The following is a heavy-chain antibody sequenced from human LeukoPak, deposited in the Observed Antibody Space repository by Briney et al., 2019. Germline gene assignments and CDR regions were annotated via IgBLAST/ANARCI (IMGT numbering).Heavy chain of an antibody. CDR1: GGSISSYY. V-gene: IGHV4-59*01. CDR2: IYYSGST. D-gene: IGHD3-10*01. Sequence: TSETLSLTCTVSGGSISSYYWSWIRQPPGKGLEWIGYIYYSGSTNYNPSLKSRVTISVDTSKNQFSLKLSSVTAADTAVYYCARVTMVRGAPKFDYWGQGTLVTVSS. J-gene: IGHJ4*02. CDR3: ARVTMVRGAPKFDY.